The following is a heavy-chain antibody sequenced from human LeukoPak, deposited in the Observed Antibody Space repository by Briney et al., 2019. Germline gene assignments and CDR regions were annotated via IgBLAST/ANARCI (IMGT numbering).Heavy chain of an antibody. CDR3: ARDAFSGGTRFDP. CDR1: GASISSYY. J-gene: IGHJ5*02. CDR2: IYTSGNT. V-gene: IGHV4-4*07. Sequence: SETLSLTCTVSGASISSYYWSWIRQPAGKGLEWIGRIYTSGNTSYNPSLKSRVTMSVDTSKNQFSLKLSSVTAADTAVYYCARDAFSGGTRFDPWGQGTVDSVSS. D-gene: IGHD1-1*01.